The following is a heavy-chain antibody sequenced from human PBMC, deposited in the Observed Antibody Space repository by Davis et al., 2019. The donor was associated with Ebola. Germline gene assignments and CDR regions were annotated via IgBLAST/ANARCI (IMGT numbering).Heavy chain of an antibody. CDR1: GLTFSSYA. CDR2: ISGSGGST. V-gene: IGHV3-23*01. CDR3: EKAMTMWLGIDD. D-gene: IGHD6-19*01. J-gene: IGHJ6*02. Sequence: GGSLRLSCAASGLTFSSYAMSWVRQAPGKGLEWVSAISGSGGSTYYADSVKGRFTISRDNSKHTLYLQMNSLRAEDTAVYYCEKAMTMWLGIDDWGQGTTVTVSS.